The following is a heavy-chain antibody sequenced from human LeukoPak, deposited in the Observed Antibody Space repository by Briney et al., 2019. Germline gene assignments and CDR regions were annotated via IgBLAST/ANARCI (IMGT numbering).Heavy chain of an antibody. CDR3: ASGYSRGGDY. Sequence: PGGSLRLSCAASGFTFSDYSMNRVRQAPGKGLEWVSQISSCGSTMYYADSVKGRFTISRDNAKNSLYLQMNSLRDEDTAVYYCASGYSRGGDYWGQGTLVTVSS. CDR2: ISSCGSTM. CDR1: GFTFSDYS. D-gene: IGHD2-21*01. V-gene: IGHV3-48*02. J-gene: IGHJ4*02.